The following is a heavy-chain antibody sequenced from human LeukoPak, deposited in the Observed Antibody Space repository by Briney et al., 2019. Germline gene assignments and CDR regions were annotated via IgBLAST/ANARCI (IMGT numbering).Heavy chain of an antibody. CDR2: ISAYNGNT. CDR1: GYTFTSYG. V-gene: IGHV1-18*01. CDR3: ARLSIGEVYYFDY. J-gene: IGHJ4*02. Sequence: ASVKVSCKASGYTFTSYGISWVRQAPGQGLEWMGWISAYNGNTNYAQKLQGRVTITTDESTSTAYMELSSLRSEGTAVYYCARLSIGEVYYFDYWGQGTLVTVSS. D-gene: IGHD2/OR15-2a*01.